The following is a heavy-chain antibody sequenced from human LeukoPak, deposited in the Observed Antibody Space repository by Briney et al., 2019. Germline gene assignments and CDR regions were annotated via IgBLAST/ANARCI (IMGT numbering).Heavy chain of an antibody. CDR2: TSGSGSSI. CDR1: GFTFSNYA. CDR3: AREEEVYSGSRIDY. Sequence: PGGSLRLSCAASGFTFSNYAMSWVRQAPGKGLEWVSGTSGSGSSIYYADSVKGRFTISRDNSKNTLYMQMNSLRAEDTAAYYCAREEEVYSGSRIDYWGQGTLVTVSS. D-gene: IGHD1-26*01. J-gene: IGHJ4*02. V-gene: IGHV3-23*01.